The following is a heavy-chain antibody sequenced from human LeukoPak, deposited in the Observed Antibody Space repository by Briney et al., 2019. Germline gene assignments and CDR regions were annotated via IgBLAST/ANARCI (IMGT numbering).Heavy chain of an antibody. Sequence: EASVKVSCKASGGTFSSYAISWVRQATGQGLEWMGWINPNSGGTNYAQKFQGRVTMTRDTSISTAYMELSRLRSDDTAVYYCARPNYDILTGYEINFDYWGQGTLVTVSS. V-gene: IGHV1-2*02. CDR1: GGTFSSYA. CDR2: INPNSGGT. J-gene: IGHJ4*02. CDR3: ARPNYDILTGYEINFDY. D-gene: IGHD3-9*01.